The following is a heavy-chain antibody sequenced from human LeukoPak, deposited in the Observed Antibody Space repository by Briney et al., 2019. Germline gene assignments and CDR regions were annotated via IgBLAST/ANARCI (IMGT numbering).Heavy chain of an antibody. CDR1: GFTFSTYS. J-gene: IGHJ4*02. CDR2: ISGSSSTI. V-gene: IGHV3-48*04. D-gene: IGHD2-2*01. CDR3: ARDLPLYFCYGG. Sequence: GGSLRLSCAASGFTFSTYSMNWVRQAPGKGLEWVSYISGSSSTIYYADSVKGRFTVSRDNAKNSLYLQMNSLRAEDTAVYYCARDLPLYFCYGGWGPVVRVTVS.